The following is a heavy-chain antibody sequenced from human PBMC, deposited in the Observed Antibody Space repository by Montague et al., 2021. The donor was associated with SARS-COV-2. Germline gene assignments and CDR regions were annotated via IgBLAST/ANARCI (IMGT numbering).Heavy chain of an antibody. CDR1: GGSFSGYY. J-gene: IGHJ4*02. D-gene: IGHD2-15*01. CDR2: INHRGST. V-gene: IGHV4-34*01. Sequence: SETLSLTCAVYGGSFSGYYWSWIRQPPGKGLEWIGEINHRGSTNYNPSLKSRVTISVDTSKNQFSLKLSSVTAADTAVYYCARGSVDIVVVVAATPPYFDYWGQGTLVTVSS. CDR3: ARGSVDIVVVVAATPPYFDY.